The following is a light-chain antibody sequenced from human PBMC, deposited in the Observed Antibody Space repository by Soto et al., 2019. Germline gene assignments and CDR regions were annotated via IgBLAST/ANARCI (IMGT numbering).Light chain of an antibody. CDR2: GAS. Sequence: EIVLTQSPGTLSLSPGERATLSCRASQSVSSSYLAWYQQKPGQAPRLLIYGASSRATGIPDRFSGSGSATDFTLTISRLEPEDFAVYYCQQYGSSRTFDQGTKVEIK. V-gene: IGKV3-20*01. J-gene: IGKJ1*01. CDR3: QQYGSSRT. CDR1: QSVSSSY.